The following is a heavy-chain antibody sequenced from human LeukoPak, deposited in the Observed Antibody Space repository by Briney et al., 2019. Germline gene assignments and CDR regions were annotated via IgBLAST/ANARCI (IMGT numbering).Heavy chain of an antibody. CDR3: AKSGSLTMTDYYYYYMDV. D-gene: IGHD3-22*01. Sequence: PGGSLRLSCAASGFTFSSYAMSWVRQAPGKGLEWISAISGSGGSTYYADSVKGRFTISRDNSKNTLYLQMNSLRAEDTAVYYCAKSGSLTMTDYYYYYMDVWGKGTTVTVSS. CDR1: GFTFSSYA. V-gene: IGHV3-23*01. J-gene: IGHJ6*03. CDR2: ISGSGGST.